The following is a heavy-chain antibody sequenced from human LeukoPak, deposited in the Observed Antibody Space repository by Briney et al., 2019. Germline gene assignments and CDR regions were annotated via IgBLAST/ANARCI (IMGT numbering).Heavy chain of an antibody. Sequence: ASVKVSCKASGYTFTSYDINWVRQATGQGLEWMGWMNPNSGNTGYAQKFQGRVTMTRNTSISTAYMELSSLRSEDTAVYYCARGLAEVRDYYYYGMDVWGQGTTVTVSS. CDR2: MNPNSGNT. CDR1: GYTFTSYD. J-gene: IGHJ6*02. CDR3: ARGLAEVRDYYYYGMDV. V-gene: IGHV1-8*01.